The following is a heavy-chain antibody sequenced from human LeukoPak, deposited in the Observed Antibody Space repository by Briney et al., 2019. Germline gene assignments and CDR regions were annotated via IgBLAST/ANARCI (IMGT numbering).Heavy chain of an antibody. V-gene: IGHV4-34*01. J-gene: IGHJ4*02. D-gene: IGHD5-12*01. CDR1: GGSFSGYY. CDR3: ARGGIVATISDYFDY. CDR2: INHSGST. Sequence: SETLSLTCAVYGGSFSGYYWSWIRQPPGKGLEWIGEINHSGSTNYNPSLKSRVTISVDSSKNQFSLKLSSVTAADTAVYYCARGGIVATISDYFDYWGQGTLVTVSS.